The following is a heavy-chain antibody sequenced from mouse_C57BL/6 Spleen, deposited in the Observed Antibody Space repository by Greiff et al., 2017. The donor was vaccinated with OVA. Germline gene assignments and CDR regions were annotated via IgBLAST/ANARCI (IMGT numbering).Heavy chain of an antibody. CDR1: GFTFTDYY. Sequence: EVKLVESGGGLVQPGGSLSLSCAASGFTFTDYYMSWVRQPPGKALEWLGFIRNKANGYTTEHSASVKGRFTISRDNSKSYIYLQMTSLRAEDSATYYCARSPAVVAPKVMDYWGQGTSVTVSS. CDR2: IRNKANGYTT. J-gene: IGHJ4*01. CDR3: ARSPAVVAPKVMDY. V-gene: IGHV7-3*01. D-gene: IGHD1-1*01.